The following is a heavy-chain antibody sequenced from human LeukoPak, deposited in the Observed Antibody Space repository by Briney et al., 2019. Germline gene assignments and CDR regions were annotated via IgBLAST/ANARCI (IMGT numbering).Heavy chain of an antibody. J-gene: IGHJ4*02. CDR3: ARAGRSRIVGATSSQGDFDY. CDR1: GYTFTSYA. CDR2: INAGNGNT. V-gene: IGHV1-3*03. D-gene: IGHD1-26*01. Sequence: ASVKVSCKASGYTFTSYAMHWVRQAPGQRLEWMGWINAGNGNTKYSQEFQGRVTITRDTSASTAYMELSSLRSEDMAVYYCARAGRSRIVGATSSQGDFDYWGQGTLVTVSS.